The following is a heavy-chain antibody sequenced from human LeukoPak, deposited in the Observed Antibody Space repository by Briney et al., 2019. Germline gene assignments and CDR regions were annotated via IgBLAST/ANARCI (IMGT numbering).Heavy chain of an antibody. J-gene: IGHJ4*02. Sequence: ASVKVSCKASGYTFSSYYMHWARQAPGQGLEWMGTLNPSGGYTTYAQKFQGRVTMTRDTSTSTVYMEVSSLRSEDTALYYCARERPSSGFFDYWGQGSPVTVSS. D-gene: IGHD6-19*01. CDR1: GYTFSSYY. V-gene: IGHV1-46*01. CDR3: ARERPSSGFFDY. CDR2: LNPSGGYT.